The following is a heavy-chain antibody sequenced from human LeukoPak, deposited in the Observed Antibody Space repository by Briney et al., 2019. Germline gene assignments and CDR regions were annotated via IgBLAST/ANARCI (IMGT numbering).Heavy chain of an antibody. D-gene: IGHD3-22*01. V-gene: IGHV4-39*01. CDR2: MYYSGST. Sequence: PSETLSLTCTVSGGSISSSYYWGWIRPPPGKGLEWIGIMYYSGSTYYNPSLRSRVTISVDTSKNQFSLKLSSVTAADTAVYYCARQYYYNRAIYSKLDYWGQGTLVTVSS. J-gene: IGHJ4*02. CDR3: ARQYYYNRAIYSKLDY. CDR1: GGSISSSYY.